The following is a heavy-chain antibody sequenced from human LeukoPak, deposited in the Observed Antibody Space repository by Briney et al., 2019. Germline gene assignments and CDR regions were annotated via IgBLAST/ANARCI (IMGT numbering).Heavy chain of an antibody. CDR3: ARHTTARPNLIDH. D-gene: IGHD6-6*01. V-gene: IGHV3-74*01. Sequence: PGGSLRLSCAASGVTFSSKTYWMHWVRQAPGKGLVWVSRMNYDGTSTNYADSVKGRCTISRDNARDTLYLPMNSLRAEDTAVYYCARHTTARPNLIDHWGQGTLVTVSS. CDR1: GVTFSSKTYW. J-gene: IGHJ4*02. CDR2: MNYDGTST.